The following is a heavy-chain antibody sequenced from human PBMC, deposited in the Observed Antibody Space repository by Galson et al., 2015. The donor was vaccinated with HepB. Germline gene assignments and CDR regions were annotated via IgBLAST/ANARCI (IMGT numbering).Heavy chain of an antibody. D-gene: IGHD6-13*01. CDR2: IHYSGST. Sequence: ETLSLTCTVSGGSISSYYWSWIRQPPGKGLEWIGYIHYSGSTNYNPSLKSRVTISVDTSKNQFSLKLSSVTAADTAVYYCARDLGSSSWDNYYHYGMDVWGQGTTVTVSS. CDR3: ARDLGSSSWDNYYHYGMDV. J-gene: IGHJ6*02. CDR1: GGSISSYY. V-gene: IGHV4-59*01.